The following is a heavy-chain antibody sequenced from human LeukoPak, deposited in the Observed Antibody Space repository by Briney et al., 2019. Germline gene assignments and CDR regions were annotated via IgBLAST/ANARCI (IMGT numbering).Heavy chain of an antibody. CDR3: ARDEDEDVYFLSGYYGYYYYYGMDV. D-gene: IGHD3-3*01. Sequence: ASVKVSCKASGYSFISYGISWVRQAPGQGLEWTGWISAYNGNTNYAQKLQGRVTMTTDTSTSTAYMELRSLRSDDTAVYYCARDEDEDVYFLSGYYGYYYYYGMDVWGQGTTVTVSS. V-gene: IGHV1-18*04. CDR1: GYSFISYG. CDR2: ISAYNGNT. J-gene: IGHJ6*02.